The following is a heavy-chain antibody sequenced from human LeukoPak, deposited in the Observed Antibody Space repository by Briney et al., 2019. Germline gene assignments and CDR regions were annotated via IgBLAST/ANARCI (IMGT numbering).Heavy chain of an antibody. CDR1: GGSISSGSYY. CDR2: IYTSGST. D-gene: IGHD3-22*01. V-gene: IGHV4-61*02. J-gene: IGHJ4*02. CDR3: ARLTGYYYDSSGYYYDY. Sequence: PSQTLSLTCTVSGGSISSGSYYWSWIRQPAGKGLEWIGRIYTSGSTNYNPSLKSRVTISVDTSKNQFSLKLSSVTAADTAVYYCARLTGYYYDSSGYYYDYWGQGTLVTVSS.